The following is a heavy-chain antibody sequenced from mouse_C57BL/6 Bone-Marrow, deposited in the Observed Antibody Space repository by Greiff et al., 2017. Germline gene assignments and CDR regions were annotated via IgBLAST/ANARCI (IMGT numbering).Heavy chain of an antibody. J-gene: IGHJ4*01. CDR1: GFNIKDDY. V-gene: IGHV14-4*01. D-gene: IGHD3-2*02. CDR3: TTRTAQATWGYAMDY. Sequence: EVQLKQSGAELVRPGASVKLSCTASGFNIKDDYMHWVKQRPEQGLEWIGWIDPENGDTEYASKFQGKATITADTSSNTAYLQLSSLTSEDTAVYYCTTRTAQATWGYAMDYWGQGTSVTVSS. CDR2: IDPENGDT.